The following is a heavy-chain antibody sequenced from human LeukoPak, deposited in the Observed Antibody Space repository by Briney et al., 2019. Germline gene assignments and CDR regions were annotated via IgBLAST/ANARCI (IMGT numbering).Heavy chain of an antibody. Sequence: PSETLSLTCAVSGYSISSGYYWGWSRRPPGKGLEWIGSIYHSGSTYYNPSLKSRVTISVDTSKNQFSLKLSSVTAADTAVYYCARVYSGSYLGYFDYWGQGTLVTVSS. CDR1: GYSISSGYY. J-gene: IGHJ4*02. CDR3: ARVYSGSYLGYFDY. V-gene: IGHV4-38-2*01. CDR2: IYHSGST. D-gene: IGHD1-26*01.